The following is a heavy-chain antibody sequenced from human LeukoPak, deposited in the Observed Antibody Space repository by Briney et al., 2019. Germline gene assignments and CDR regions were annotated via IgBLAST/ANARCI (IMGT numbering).Heavy chain of an antibody. D-gene: IGHD5-24*01. V-gene: IGHV3-30*04. Sequence: GGSLRLSCAASEFTFSNYLMHWVRQAPGKGLEWVAVISYDGSSKYYADSVKGRFTISRDNSKNTLFLQMNSLRAEDTAVYYCVKDDGWVQYANWGQGTLVTVSS. CDR3: VKDDGWVQYAN. J-gene: IGHJ4*02. CDR2: ISYDGSSK. CDR1: EFTFSNYL.